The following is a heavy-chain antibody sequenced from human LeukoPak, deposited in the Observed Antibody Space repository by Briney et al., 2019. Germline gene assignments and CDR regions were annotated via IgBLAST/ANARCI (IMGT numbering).Heavy chain of an antibody. CDR1: GFTFSNYW. J-gene: IGHJ4*02. D-gene: IGHD3-9*01. V-gene: IGHV3-7*03. Sequence: GGSLRLSCAASGFTFSNYWMSWVRQAPGKGLEWVANIKHDGGDKHYVDSVKGRFTIARDSAKNSLNLQMHSLRAEDTAVYYCARGGNYDILTGSIFDYWGQGTLVTVSS. CDR2: IKHDGGDK. CDR3: ARGGNYDILTGSIFDY.